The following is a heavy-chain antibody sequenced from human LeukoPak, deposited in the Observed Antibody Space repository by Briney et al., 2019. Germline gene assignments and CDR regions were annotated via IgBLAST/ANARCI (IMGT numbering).Heavy chain of an antibody. CDR1: GYTFTSYD. V-gene: IGHV1-8*03. CDR3: ARVTRWLQTPDYYYMDV. Sequence: ASVKVSCKASGYTFTSYDINWVRQATGQGLEWMGWMNPNSGNTGYAQKFQGRVTITRNTSISTAYMELSSLRSDDTAVYYCARVTRWLQTPDYYYMDVWGKGTTVTVSS. CDR2: MNPNSGNT. D-gene: IGHD5-24*01. J-gene: IGHJ6*03.